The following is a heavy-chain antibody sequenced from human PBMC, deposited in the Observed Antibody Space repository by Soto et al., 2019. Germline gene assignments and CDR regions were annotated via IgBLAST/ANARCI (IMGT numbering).Heavy chain of an antibody. D-gene: IGHD3-9*01. Sequence: GGSLRLSCAASGFTFSSYGMHWVRQAPGKGLEWVAVISYDGSNKYYADSVKGRFTISRDNSKNTLYLQMNSLRAEDTAVYYCAKDLAAGETYDILTGYPDYWGQGTLVTVSS. V-gene: IGHV3-30*18. J-gene: IGHJ4*02. CDR2: ISYDGSNK. CDR3: AKDLAAGETYDILTGYPDY. CDR1: GFTFSSYG.